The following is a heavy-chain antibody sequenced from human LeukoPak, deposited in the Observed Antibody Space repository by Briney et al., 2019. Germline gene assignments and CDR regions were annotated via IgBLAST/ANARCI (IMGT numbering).Heavy chain of an antibody. CDR1: GGSISSSSYY. Sequence: PSETLSLTCTVSGGSISSSSYYWGWIRQPPGKGLEWIGSIYYSGSTYYNPSLKSRVTISVDTSKNQFSLKLSSVTAADTAVYYCARYDSSGYYCHFDYWGQGTLVTVSS. CDR3: ARYDSSGYYCHFDY. CDR2: IYYSGST. V-gene: IGHV4-39*01. J-gene: IGHJ4*02. D-gene: IGHD3-22*01.